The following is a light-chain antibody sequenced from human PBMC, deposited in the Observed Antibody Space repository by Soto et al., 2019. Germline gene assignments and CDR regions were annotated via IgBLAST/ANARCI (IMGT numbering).Light chain of an antibody. CDR1: SSDVGGYNY. CDR3: SSYTSSSSGV. Sequence: QSALTQPASVSGSPGQSITISCTGTSSDVGGYNYVSWYQQHPGKDPKLMIYEVSNRPSGVSNRFSGSKSGNTASLTISGLQAEDEADYYCSSYTSSSSGVFGTGTKLTVL. CDR2: EVS. V-gene: IGLV2-14*01. J-gene: IGLJ1*01.